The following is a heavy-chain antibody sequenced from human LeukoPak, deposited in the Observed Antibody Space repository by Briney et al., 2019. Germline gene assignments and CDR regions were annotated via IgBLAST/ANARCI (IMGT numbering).Heavy chain of an antibody. CDR2: IKQDGSEK. D-gene: IGHD1-26*01. V-gene: IGHV3-7*01. J-gene: IGHJ4*02. CDR1: GFTFSGYW. CDR3: ARWGAHFDY. Sequence: GGSLRLSCAASGFTFSGYWMSWVRQAPGKGLEWVANIKQDGSEKYYVDSVKGRFTISRDNAKNSLYLQMNSLRAEDTAVYYCARWGAHFDYWGQGTLVTVSS.